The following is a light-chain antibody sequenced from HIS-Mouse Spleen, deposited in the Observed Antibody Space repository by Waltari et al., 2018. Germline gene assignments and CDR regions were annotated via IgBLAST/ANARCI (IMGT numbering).Light chain of an antibody. CDR3: QQLNSYPLT. Sequence: DIQLTQSPSFLSASVGDRVTSTCRASQGISSYLAWYQQKPGKAPNLLIYAASTLQSGVPSRFSGSGSETEFTLTISSLQPEDFATYYCQQLNSYPLTFGGGTKVEIK. V-gene: IGKV1-9*01. CDR1: QGISSY. J-gene: IGKJ4*01. CDR2: AAS.